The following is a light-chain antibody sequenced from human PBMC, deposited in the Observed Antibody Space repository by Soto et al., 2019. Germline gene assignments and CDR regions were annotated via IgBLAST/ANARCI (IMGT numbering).Light chain of an antibody. CDR1: QSVNRNY. J-gene: IGKJ5*01. Sequence: EIVLTQSPGSLSLSPGERATLSCRASQSVNRNYLAWYQQKPGQAPRLIIYDASNRETGILPRFSGSGAGTEFTLTISSLEPEDSAVYYCQQRHMWTITFGQGTRLEIK. V-gene: IGKV3D-11*02. CDR2: DAS. CDR3: QQRHMWTIT.